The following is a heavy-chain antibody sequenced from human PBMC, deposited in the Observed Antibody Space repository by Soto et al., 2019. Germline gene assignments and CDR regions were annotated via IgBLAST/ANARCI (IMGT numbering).Heavy chain of an antibody. V-gene: IGHV1-58*01. CDR1: GFTFTSSS. CDR3: AASVAGKYYYYYGMDV. Sequence: ASVKVSCKASGFTFTSSSVQWVRQARGQRPEWIGWIVVGSGNTNYAQKFQERVTITRDMSTSTAYMELSSLRSEDTAVYYRAASVAGKYYYYYGMDVWGQGTTVTVSS. CDR2: IVVGSGNT. J-gene: IGHJ6*02. D-gene: IGHD6-13*01.